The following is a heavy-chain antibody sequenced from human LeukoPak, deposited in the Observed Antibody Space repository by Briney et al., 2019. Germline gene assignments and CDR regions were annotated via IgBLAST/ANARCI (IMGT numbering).Heavy chain of an antibody. V-gene: IGHV3-23*01. CDR1: GCTFSSYA. J-gene: IGHJ3*02. CDR2: ISGSGGST. Sequence: GGSLRLSCAASGCTFSSYAMSWVRQAPGKGLEWVSAISGSGGSTYYADSVKGRFTISRDNSKNTLYLQMNSLRAEDTAVYYCAKDLRAGFDAFDIWGQGTMVTVSS. CDR3: AKDLRAGFDAFDI. D-gene: IGHD6-25*01.